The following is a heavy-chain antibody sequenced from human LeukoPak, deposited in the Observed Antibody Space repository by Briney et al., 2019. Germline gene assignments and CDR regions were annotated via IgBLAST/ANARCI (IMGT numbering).Heavy chain of an antibody. J-gene: IGHJ4*02. D-gene: IGHD3-10*01. CDR1: GGXFSSYA. CDR2: IIPIFGTA. V-gene: IGHV1-69*13. CDR3: ARDRAIMVRGVTSDY. Sequence: SVKVSCKASGGXFSSYAMSWVRQAPRQGLEWMGGIIPIFGTAHYAPQFQGRVTITADESTSTAYMELSRLRSEDTAVYYCARDRAIMVRGVTSDYWGQGTLVTVSS.